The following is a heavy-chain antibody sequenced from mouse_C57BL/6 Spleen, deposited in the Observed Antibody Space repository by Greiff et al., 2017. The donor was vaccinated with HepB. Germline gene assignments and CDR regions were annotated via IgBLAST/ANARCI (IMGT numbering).Heavy chain of an antibody. J-gene: IGHJ4*01. CDR1: GYTFTSYW. Sequence: QVQLQQPGAELVKPGASVKLSCKASGYTFTSYWMHWVKQRPGRGLEWIGRIDPNSGGTKYNEKFKSKATLTVDKPSSTAYMQLSSLTSEDSAVYYCARGSMVTTGDYYAMDYWGQGTSVTVSS. V-gene: IGHV1-72*01. D-gene: IGHD2-2*01. CDR2: IDPNSGGT. CDR3: ARGSMVTTGDYYAMDY.